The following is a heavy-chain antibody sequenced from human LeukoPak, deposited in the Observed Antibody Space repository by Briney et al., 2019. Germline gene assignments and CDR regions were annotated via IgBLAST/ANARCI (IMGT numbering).Heavy chain of an antibody. CDR2: IYTSGST. V-gene: IGHV4-4*07. D-gene: IGHD3-10*01. Sequence: SETLSLTCTVSGGSISSYYWSWIRQPAGKGLEWIGRIYTSGSTNYNPSLKSRVTMSVDTSKNQFSLKLSSVTAADTAVYYCARHRALWFGEPRYAFDIWGQGTMVTVSS. J-gene: IGHJ3*02. CDR3: ARHRALWFGEPRYAFDI. CDR1: GGSISSYY.